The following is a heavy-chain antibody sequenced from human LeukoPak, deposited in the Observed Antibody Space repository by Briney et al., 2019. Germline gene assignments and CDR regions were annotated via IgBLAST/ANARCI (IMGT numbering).Heavy chain of an antibody. V-gene: IGHV1-8*01. J-gene: IGHJ5*02. CDR1: GYTFTSYD. Sequence: ASVTVSCKASGYTFTSYDINWVRQAPGQGLEWMGWMNPNSGNTGYAQKFQGRVTMTRNTSISTAYMELSSLRSEDTAVYYCARAAFYSSGWYAENNWFDPWGQGTLVTVSS. CDR3: ARAAFYSSGWYAENNWFDP. CDR2: MNPNSGNT. D-gene: IGHD6-19*01.